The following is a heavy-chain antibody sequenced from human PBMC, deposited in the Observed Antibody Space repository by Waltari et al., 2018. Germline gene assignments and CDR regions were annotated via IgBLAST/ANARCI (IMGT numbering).Heavy chain of an antibody. J-gene: IGHJ4*02. D-gene: IGHD6-13*01. CDR3: ARGTGMAAAGTHYFDY. Sequence: QVQLQESGPGLVKPSETLSLTCAVSGYSISSGYYWGWIRQPPGKGLEWIGSIYHSGITYYNPSLKRRVTISVDTSKNQFSLKLSSVTAADTAVYYCARGTGMAAAGTHYFDYWGQGTLVTVSS. CDR1: GYSISSGYY. CDR2: IYHSGIT. V-gene: IGHV4-38-2*01.